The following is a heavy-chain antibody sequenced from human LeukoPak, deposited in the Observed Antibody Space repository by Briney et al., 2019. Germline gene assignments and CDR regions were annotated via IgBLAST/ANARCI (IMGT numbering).Heavy chain of an antibody. CDR2: ISAYDGNT. J-gene: IGHJ4*02. V-gene: IGHV1-18*01. CDR3: ARDRTPLNGYYNDRSGYYYSY. CDR1: GYTFSSYG. D-gene: IGHD3-22*01. Sequence: EASVKVSCKASGYTFSSYGISWVRQAPGLGLEWMGWISAYDGNTNYAQKVQGRVTTTTDTSTSTAYLELRSLRSDDTAVYYCARDRTPLNGYYNDRSGYYYSYWGQGTLVTVSS.